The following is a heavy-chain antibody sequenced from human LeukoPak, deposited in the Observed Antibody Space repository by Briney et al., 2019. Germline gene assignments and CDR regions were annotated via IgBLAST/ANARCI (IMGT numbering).Heavy chain of an antibody. V-gene: IGHV3-23*01. CDR2: ISGSGDST. D-gene: IGHD6-19*01. J-gene: IGHJ4*02. CDR3: AKDTFSSGWSFDY. CDR1: GFTFRSYA. Sequence: GGSLRLSCGASGFTFRSYAMSWVRQAPGKGPEWVSAISGSGDSTYYADSVKGRFTISRDNSKNTLYLQMNSLRAEDTALYYCAKDTFSSGWSFDYWGQGTLVTVSS.